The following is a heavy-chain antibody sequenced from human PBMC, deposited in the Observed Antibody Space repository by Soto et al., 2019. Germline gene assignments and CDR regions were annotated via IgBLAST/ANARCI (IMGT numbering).Heavy chain of an antibody. J-gene: IGHJ4*02. Sequence: QVQLVQPGAEVKKPGASVKFSCKASGYIFTNFYIHWVRQAHGQGLEWIGIINPNGGSTNYAQNFQGRVTMTRDTSTSTVYMYLSSLRSEDTALYYCTRGLASGDYWGQGTLITVSS. CDR3: TRGLASGDY. D-gene: IGHD6-6*01. V-gene: IGHV1-46*03. CDR2: INPNGGST. CDR1: GYIFTNFY.